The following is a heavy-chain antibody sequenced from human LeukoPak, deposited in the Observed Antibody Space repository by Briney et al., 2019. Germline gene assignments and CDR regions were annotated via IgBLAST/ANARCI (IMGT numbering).Heavy chain of an antibody. CDR1: GLTFSSYG. Sequence: GGSLRLSCAASGLTFSSYGMHWVRQAPGKGLEWVAVICYDGSNKYYADSVKGRFTISRDNSKNTLYLQMNSLRAEDTAVYYCARESLDYDILTGYSFDPWGQGTLVTVSS. V-gene: IGHV3-33*01. CDR2: ICYDGSNK. J-gene: IGHJ5*02. D-gene: IGHD3-9*01. CDR3: ARESLDYDILTGYSFDP.